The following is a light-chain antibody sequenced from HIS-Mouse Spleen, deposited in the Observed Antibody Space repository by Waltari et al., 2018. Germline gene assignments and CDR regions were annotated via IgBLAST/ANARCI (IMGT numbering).Light chain of an antibody. Sequence: QSALTQPASVSGSPGQSITISCTGTSSDVGGYNYVSWYQQHPVKAPKLMIYDVSNRPSGVSNRFSGSKSGNTASLTISGLQAEDEADYYCSSYTSSSTRVFGGWTKLTVL. CDR1: SSDVGGYNY. CDR2: DVS. V-gene: IGLV2-14*03. J-gene: IGLJ3*02. CDR3: SSYTSSSTRV.